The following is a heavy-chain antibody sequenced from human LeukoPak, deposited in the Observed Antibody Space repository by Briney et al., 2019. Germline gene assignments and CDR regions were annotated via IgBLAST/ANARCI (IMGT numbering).Heavy chain of an antibody. J-gene: IGHJ4*02. CDR1: GGSISTHY. Sequence: SETLSLTCTVSGGSISTHYWSWIRQPPGKGLEWIGYISYSGSTNYNPSLKSRVTISVDTSKNQFSLKLSSVTAADTAVYYCARGGGDWGFHQSDYWGQGTLVTVSS. CDR2: ISYSGST. CDR3: ARGGGDWGFHQSDY. V-gene: IGHV4-59*08. D-gene: IGHD2-21*01.